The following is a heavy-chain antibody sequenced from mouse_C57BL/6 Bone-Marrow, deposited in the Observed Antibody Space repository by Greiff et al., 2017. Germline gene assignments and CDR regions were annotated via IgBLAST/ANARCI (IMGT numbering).Heavy chain of an antibody. CDR1: GYTFTSYG. V-gene: IGHV1-81*01. CDR2: IYPRSGNI. Sequence: QVQLQQSGAELARPGASVKLSCKASGYTFTSYGISWVKQRTGQGLEWIGEIYPRSGNIYYNEKFKGKATLTADKSSSTAYMELRSLTSEDSAVYFCAREVAYDGCYLAYWGQGTLVTVSA. D-gene: IGHD2-3*01. CDR3: AREVAYDGCYLAY. J-gene: IGHJ3*01.